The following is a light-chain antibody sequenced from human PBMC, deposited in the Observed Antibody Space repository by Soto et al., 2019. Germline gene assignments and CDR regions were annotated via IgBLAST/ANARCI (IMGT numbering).Light chain of an antibody. Sequence: NFMLTQPHSVSESPGKTVTISYTRSSGSIASNYVQWYQQRPGSSPTTVIYEDNQRPSGVPDRFSGSIDSSSNSASLTISGLKTEDEAEYYCQSYDSDNQVFGGGTKLTVL. V-gene: IGLV6-57*01. J-gene: IGLJ2*01. CDR1: SGSIASNY. CDR2: EDN. CDR3: QSYDSDNQV.